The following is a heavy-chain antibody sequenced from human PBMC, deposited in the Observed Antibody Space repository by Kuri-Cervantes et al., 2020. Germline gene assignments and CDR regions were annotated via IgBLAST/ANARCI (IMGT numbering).Heavy chain of an antibody. CDR2: IFYSGTT. V-gene: IGHV4-39*02. J-gene: IGHJ5*02. CDR3: ARLAGPRNWFDP. Sequence: GSLRLSCIVSGGSIFSSDFYWAWIRQSPGKGLEWIGNIFYSGTTYYNASLKGRVIMSVDTSKNHFSLELSSVTAADTAVYYCARLAGPRNWFDPWGQGTLVTVSS. CDR1: GGSIFSSDFY.